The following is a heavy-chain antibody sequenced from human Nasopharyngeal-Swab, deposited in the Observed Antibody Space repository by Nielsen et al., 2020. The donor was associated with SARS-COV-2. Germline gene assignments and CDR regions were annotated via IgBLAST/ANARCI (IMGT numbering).Heavy chain of an antibody. CDR3: ARDANYDSTLLDPFDI. Sequence: ASVKVSCKASGYTFTSYAMHWVRQAPGQRLEWMGWINAGNGNTKYSQKFQGRVTITRDTSASTAYMELSSLRSEDTAVYFCARDANYDSTLLDPFDIWGQGTVVTVSS. CDR1: GYTFTSYA. J-gene: IGHJ3*02. D-gene: IGHD3-22*01. CDR2: INAGNGNT. V-gene: IGHV1-3*01.